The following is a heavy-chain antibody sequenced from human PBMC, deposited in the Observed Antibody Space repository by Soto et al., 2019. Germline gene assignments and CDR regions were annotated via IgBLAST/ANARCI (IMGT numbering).Heavy chain of an antibody. CDR1: GYTYTISA. J-gene: IGHJ6*02. V-gene: IGHV1-58*01. CDR3: ARFSGGSYNTYYFYYGMDV. D-gene: IGHD2-15*01. CDR2: IVVGSGNT. Sequence: ASVKGYCKTSGYTYTISAVQWVRQDSGQRLEWIGWIVVGSGNTNYAQKFQGRVTITRDISTSTAYMELRSLRSDDTAVYYCARFSGGSYNTYYFYYGMDVWGQGTTVTVSS.